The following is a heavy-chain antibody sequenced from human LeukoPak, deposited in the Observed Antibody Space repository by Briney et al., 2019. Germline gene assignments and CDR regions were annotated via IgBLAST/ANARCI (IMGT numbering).Heavy chain of an antibody. CDR2: INPSGGST. CDR3: ARGRRYGDYAAIAFDI. D-gene: IGHD4-17*01. CDR1: GYTFTSYY. Sequence: ASVKASCKASGYTFTSYYMHWVRQAPGQGLEWMGIINPSGGSTSYAQKFQGRVTMTRDTSTSTVYMELSSLRSEDTAVYYCARGRRYGDYAAIAFDIWGQGTMVTVSS. J-gene: IGHJ3*02. V-gene: IGHV1-46*01.